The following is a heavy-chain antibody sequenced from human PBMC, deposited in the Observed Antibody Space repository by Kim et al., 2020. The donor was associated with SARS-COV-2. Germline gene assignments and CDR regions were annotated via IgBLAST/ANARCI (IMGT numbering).Heavy chain of an antibody. CDR1: GFSLSGSW. CDR2: IKEDGSDE. V-gene: IGHV3-7*03. D-gene: IGHD2-15*01. Sequence: GGSLRLSCVAPGFSLSGSWVSWVRQAPGKGLEWVADIKEDGSDEHYVDSVKGRFTISRDNDKNSVYLQMNSLRAEDTAVYYCARDRGDCSGGTCKTILDYWGQGTPVTVSS. J-gene: IGHJ4*02. CDR3: ARDRGDCSGGTCKTILDY.